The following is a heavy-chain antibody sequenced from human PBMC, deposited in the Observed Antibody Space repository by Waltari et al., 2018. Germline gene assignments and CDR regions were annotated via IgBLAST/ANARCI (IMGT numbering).Heavy chain of an antibody. CDR3: AHRRGSGSLRGNYYYYYGMDV. CDR1: GGTFRSYA. J-gene: IGHJ6*02. Sequence: QDQLVQSGAEVKKPGSSLKVSCKASGGTFRSYAISWVRQAPGQGLEWMGGIIPIFGTANYAQKCQGRVTITTDESTSTAYMELSSLRSEDTAVYYCAHRRGSGSLRGNYYYYYGMDVWGQGTTVTVSS. D-gene: IGHD3-10*01. V-gene: IGHV1-69*05. CDR2: IIPIFGTA.